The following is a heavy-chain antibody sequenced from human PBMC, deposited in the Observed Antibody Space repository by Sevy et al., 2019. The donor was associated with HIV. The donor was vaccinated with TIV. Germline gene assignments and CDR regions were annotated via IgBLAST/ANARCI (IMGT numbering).Heavy chain of an antibody. D-gene: IGHD1-26*01. CDR2: ISWNGRSL. CDR1: GFIFDDYG. J-gene: IGHJ6*02. Sequence: GGSLRLSCAASGFIFDDYGMHWVRELPGKGLEWVSGISWNGRSLGYADAVKGRLTISRDNAKKSVSLQMNSLRTEDTALYYCARDAGTGGSYMGYYFGMDVWGQGTTVTVSS. CDR3: ARDAGTGGSYMGYYFGMDV. V-gene: IGHV3-9*01.